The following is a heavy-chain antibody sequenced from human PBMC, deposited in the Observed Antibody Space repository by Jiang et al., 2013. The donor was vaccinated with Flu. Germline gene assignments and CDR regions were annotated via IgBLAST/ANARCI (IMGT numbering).Heavy chain of an antibody. CDR2: IYASGATT. CDR3: AKDENYYDSKPTE. Sequence: RLSCAASGFTFGNFCHELGPPGSRKGLEWVSSIYASGATTFYADSVEGRFTISRDNSKNTLYLQMNSLRAEDTAIYYCAKDENYYDSKPTEWGQGTLVTVSS. D-gene: IGHD3-22*01. CDR1: GFTFGNFC. V-gene: IGHV3-23*01. J-gene: IGHJ4*02.